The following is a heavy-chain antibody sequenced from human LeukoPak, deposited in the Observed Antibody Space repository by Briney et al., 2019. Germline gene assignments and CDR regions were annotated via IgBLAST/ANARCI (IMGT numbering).Heavy chain of an antibody. Sequence: PGGSLRLSCAASGFTFRTYWMHWVRQAPGKGLVWVSRISGDGSSASYADSVKGRFTISRDNAKNTLYLQVNSLRAEDTGVYYCTRDPFDYWGQGTLVTVSS. V-gene: IGHV3-74*01. CDR3: TRDPFDY. CDR1: GFTFRTYW. CDR2: ISGDGSSA. J-gene: IGHJ4*02.